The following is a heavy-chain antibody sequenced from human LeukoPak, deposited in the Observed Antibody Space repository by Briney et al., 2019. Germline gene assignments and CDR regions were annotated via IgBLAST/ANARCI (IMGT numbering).Heavy chain of an antibody. CDR2: INHSGST. Sequence: SQTLSLTCNISGASINSGYYWSWIRQPPGKGLEWIGEINHSGSTNYNPSLKSRVTISVDASKNQFSLKLSSVTAADTAVYYCAREIYVYGPKNYYYGMDVWGQGTTVTVSS. J-gene: IGHJ6*02. D-gene: IGHD2-8*01. V-gene: IGHV4-34*01. CDR3: AREIYVYGPKNYYYGMDV. CDR1: GASINSGYY.